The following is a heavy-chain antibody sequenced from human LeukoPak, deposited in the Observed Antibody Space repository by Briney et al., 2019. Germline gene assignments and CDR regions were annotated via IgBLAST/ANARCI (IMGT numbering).Heavy chain of an antibody. V-gene: IGHV3-15*01. Sequence: PGGSLRLSCAASGFTFSSYVMSWVRQAPGKGLEWVGRIKSKTDGGTADYAAPVKGRFTISRDDSKNTLYLQMNSLKTEDTAVYYCTTGGTVTFDYWGQGTLVTVSS. D-gene: IGHD4-17*01. CDR2: IKSKTDGGTA. CDR1: GFTFSSYV. CDR3: TTGGTVTFDY. J-gene: IGHJ4*02.